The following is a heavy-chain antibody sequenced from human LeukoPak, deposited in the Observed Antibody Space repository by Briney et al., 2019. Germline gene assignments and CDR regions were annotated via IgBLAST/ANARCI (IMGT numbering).Heavy chain of an antibody. CDR3: ARVRDIVVVPAALDYYYGMDV. D-gene: IGHD2-2*01. CDR2: INPNSGGT. Sequence: ASVKVSCKASGYTFTGHYMHWVRQAPGQGLEWMGWINPNSGGTNYAQKFQGRVTMTRDTSISTAYMELSRLRSDDTAVYYCARVRDIVVVPAALDYYYGMDVWGQGTTVTVSS. V-gene: IGHV1-2*02. CDR1: GYTFTGHY. J-gene: IGHJ6*02.